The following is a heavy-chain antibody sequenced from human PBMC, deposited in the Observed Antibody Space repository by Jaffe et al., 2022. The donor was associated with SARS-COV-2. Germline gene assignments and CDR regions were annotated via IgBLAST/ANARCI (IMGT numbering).Heavy chain of an antibody. D-gene: IGHD3-3*01. J-gene: IGHJ4*02. CDR3: ARHSDDLWSHFDY. CDR2: IYYSGST. V-gene: IGHV4-39*01. CDR1: GGSISNSRFY. Sequence: QLQLQESGPGPVKPSETLSLTCTVSGGSISNSRFYWGWIRQPPGKGLEWIGSIYYSGSTYYNPSLQSRVTISVDTSRNQFSLMLSSVTAADTAVYYCARHSDDLWSHFDYWGQGTLGTVSS.